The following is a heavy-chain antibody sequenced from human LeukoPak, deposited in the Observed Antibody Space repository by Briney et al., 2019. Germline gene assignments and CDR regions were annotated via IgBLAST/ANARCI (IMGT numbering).Heavy chain of an antibody. D-gene: IGHD5-18*01. CDR2: IIPIFGTA. CDR3: AREEIGYSYGYLY. V-gene: IGHV1-69*13. Sequence: SVKVSCKASGGTFSSYAISWVRQAPGQGLEWMGGIIPIFGTANYAQKFQGRVTITADESTSTAYMELSSLRSEDTAVCYCAREEIGYSYGYLYWGQGTLVTVSS. CDR1: GGTFSSYA. J-gene: IGHJ4*02.